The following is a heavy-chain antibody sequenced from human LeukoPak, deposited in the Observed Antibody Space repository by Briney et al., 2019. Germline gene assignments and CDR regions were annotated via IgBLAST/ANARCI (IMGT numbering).Heavy chain of an antibody. V-gene: IGHV4-59*12. CDR3: ARGQFKAGDY. D-gene: IGHD5-24*01. J-gene: IGHJ4*02. CDR2: IYYSGST. CDR1: GGSISSYY. Sequence: SETLSLTCTVSGGSISSYYWSWIRQPPGKGLEWIGSIYYSGSTYYNPSLKSRVTISVDTSKNQFSLKLSSVTAADTAVYYCARGQFKAGDYWGQGTLVIVSS.